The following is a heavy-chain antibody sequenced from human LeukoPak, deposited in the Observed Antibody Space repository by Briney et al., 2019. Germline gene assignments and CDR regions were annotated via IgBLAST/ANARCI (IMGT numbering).Heavy chain of an antibody. Sequence: GGSLRLSCAASGFTFSSYWMSWVRQAPGKGLEWVANIKQDGSEKYYVDSVKGRFTISRDNAKNSLYLQMNSLRAEDKAVYYCARGSGLVPGLFFDYWGQGTLVTVSS. CDR3: ARGSGLVPGLFFDY. V-gene: IGHV3-7*01. CDR2: IKQDGSEK. CDR1: GFTFSSYW. D-gene: IGHD2-2*01. J-gene: IGHJ4*02.